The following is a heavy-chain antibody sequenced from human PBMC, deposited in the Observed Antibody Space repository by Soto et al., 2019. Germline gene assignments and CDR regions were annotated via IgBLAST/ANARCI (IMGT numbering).Heavy chain of an antibody. D-gene: IGHD6-13*01. J-gene: IGHJ4*02. CDR1: GSTFSSYS. Sequence: PGGSLRLSCAASGSTFSSYSMNWVRQAPGKGLEWVSSISSSSSYIYYADSVKGRFTISRDNAKNSLYLQMNSLRAEDTAVYYCARWGLRYSSSWYVVDYWGQGTLVTVSS. CDR3: ARWGLRYSSSWYVVDY. CDR2: ISSSSSYI. V-gene: IGHV3-21*01.